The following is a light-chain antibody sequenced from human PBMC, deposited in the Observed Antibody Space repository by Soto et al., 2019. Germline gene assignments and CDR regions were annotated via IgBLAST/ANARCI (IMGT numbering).Light chain of an antibody. CDR3: QQYNKWPLS. Sequence: EIVMTQSPDTLSVSPGERATLSCRASQSIRGSLAWYQQKPGQAPRLLIYDASTGATGIPDRFSASGSGTEFTLTISRLQSEDFAVYYCQQYNKWPLSFGGGTKVELK. CDR1: QSIRGS. J-gene: IGKJ4*01. V-gene: IGKV3-15*01. CDR2: DAS.